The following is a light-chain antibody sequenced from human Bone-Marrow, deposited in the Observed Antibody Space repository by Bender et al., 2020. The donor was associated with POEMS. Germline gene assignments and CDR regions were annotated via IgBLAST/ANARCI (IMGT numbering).Light chain of an antibody. Sequence: SYELTQPPSESVSPGQTARITCSGDALAKQYAFWYQQKPGQAPVLVIFKDSERPSGIPERFSGSSAGTTVTLTISGVRAEDEADYYCQSLDSSGTYVFGTGTKVTVL. J-gene: IGLJ1*01. CDR1: ALAKQY. V-gene: IGLV3-25*03. CDR3: QSLDSSGTYV. CDR2: KDS.